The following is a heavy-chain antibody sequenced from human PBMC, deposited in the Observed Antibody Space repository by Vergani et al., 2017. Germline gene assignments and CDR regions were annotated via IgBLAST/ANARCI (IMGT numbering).Heavy chain of an antibody. Sequence: EVQLVQSGAEVKKPGESLKISCKGSGYSFTSYWIGWVRQMPGKGLEWMGIIYPGDSDTRYSPSFQGQVTISAAKSISTAYLQWSSLKASDTAMYYCARRPRGVVKTPDAFDIWGQGTMVTVSS. CDR2: IYPGDSDT. CDR3: ARRPRGVVKTPDAFDI. J-gene: IGHJ3*02. V-gene: IGHV5-51*01. CDR1: GYSFTSYW. D-gene: IGHD2-2*01.